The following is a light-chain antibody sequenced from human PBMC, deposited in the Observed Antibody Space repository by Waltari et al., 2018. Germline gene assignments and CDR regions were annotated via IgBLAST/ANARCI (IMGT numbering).Light chain of an antibody. J-gene: IGLJ2*01. CDR2: EIT. Sequence: QSALTQPASVSGSPGQSITISCTGTSSDVGGFNYVSWYQQHPGKAPKLMIYEITNRPSGVSNRFSGSKSGNTASLTIPGLQAKDEADYYCSSYTSSSAFVVFGGGTKLTVL. CDR3: SSYTSSSAFVV. V-gene: IGLV2-14*01. CDR1: SSDVGGFNY.